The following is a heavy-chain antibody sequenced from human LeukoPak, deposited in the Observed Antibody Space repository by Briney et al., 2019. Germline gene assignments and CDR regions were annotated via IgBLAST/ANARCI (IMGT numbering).Heavy chain of an antibody. V-gene: IGHV3-74*01. D-gene: IGHD6-13*01. J-gene: IGHJ6*03. CDR3: ARSAAAGFSYYSYYLDV. CDR1: GFTFSNYW. Sequence: PGGSLRLSCVASGFTFSNYWMHWVRQAPGKGLVWVSRINSDGSSTTYADSVKGRFTISRDNAKNTLYLQMNSLRAEDTAVYYCARSAAAGFSYYSYYLDVWGKGTTVTIFS. CDR2: INSDGSST.